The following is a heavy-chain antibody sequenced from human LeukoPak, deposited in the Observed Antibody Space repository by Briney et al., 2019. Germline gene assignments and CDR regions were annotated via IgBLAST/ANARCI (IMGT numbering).Heavy chain of an antibody. CDR1: GGSITGNY. Sequence: SETLSLTCTVPGGSITGNYWSWIRQPPGEGLEWIGYIYHTGRTHYNPSLKGRVTMSMDTSKRQLYLELSSVTAADTAVYYCARHPFTSPFDYWGQGTLVAVSS. D-gene: IGHD3-16*01. CDR3: ARHPFTSPFDY. V-gene: IGHV4-59*08. CDR2: IYHTGRT. J-gene: IGHJ4*02.